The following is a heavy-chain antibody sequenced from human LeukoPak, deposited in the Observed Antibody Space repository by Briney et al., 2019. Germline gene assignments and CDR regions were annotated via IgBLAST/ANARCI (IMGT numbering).Heavy chain of an antibody. V-gene: IGHV1-69*06. J-gene: IGHJ4*02. D-gene: IGHD3-10*01. CDR3: ARDRIYGSGSSV. CDR2: IIPIFGTA. Sequence: SVKVSCKASGGTFSSYAISWVRQAPGQGLEWMGGIIPIFGTANYAQKFQGRVTITADKSTSTAYMELSSLRSEDTAVYYCARDRIYGSGSSVWGQGTLVTVSS. CDR1: GGTFSSYA.